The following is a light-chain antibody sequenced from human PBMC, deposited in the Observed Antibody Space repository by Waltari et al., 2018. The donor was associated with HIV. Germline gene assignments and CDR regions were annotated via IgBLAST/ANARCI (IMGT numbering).Light chain of an antibody. CDR3: SSYTTSNTLYV. Sequence: QSALTQPASVSGSPGQSITISCTGTSSDIGGYNFVSWYQRHPGKAPKLMIYEVSNRPSGISNRFSGSKSGNTASLTISGLQAEDEADYYCSSYTTSNTLYVFGTGTRVTVL. CDR2: EVS. J-gene: IGLJ1*01. V-gene: IGLV2-14*01. CDR1: SSDIGGYNF.